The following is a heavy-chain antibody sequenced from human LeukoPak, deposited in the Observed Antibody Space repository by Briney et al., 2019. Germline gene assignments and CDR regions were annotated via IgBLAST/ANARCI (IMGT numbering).Heavy chain of an antibody. V-gene: IGHV3-33*01. CDR1: GFTFSSYG. J-gene: IGHJ4*02. D-gene: IGHD6-19*01. CDR2: IWSDGSND. Sequence: PGGSLRLSCAASGFTFSSYGMHWVRQAPGKGLEWVAFIWSDGSNDHYADSVKGRFTISRDNSKNTVCLQMNSLRVEDTAVYYCARDPSGSGWSLSDWGQGTPVTVSS. CDR3: ARDPSGSGWSLSD.